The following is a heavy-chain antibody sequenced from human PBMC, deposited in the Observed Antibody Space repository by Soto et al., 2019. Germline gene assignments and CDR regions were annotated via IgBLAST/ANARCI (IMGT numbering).Heavy chain of an antibody. V-gene: IGHV3-23*01. D-gene: IGHD2-21*02. CDR3: AKSLVTPSDAFDL. CDR1: GFTFGNYA. J-gene: IGHJ3*01. Sequence: AGGSLRLSCAASGFTFGNYAMNWVRQAPGKGLGWISSISDPGTSTYYANSVKGRFSMSRDNSKNTLFLQMNRLRADDTAVYFCAKSLVTPSDAFDLWGRGTLVTVSS. CDR2: ISDPGTST.